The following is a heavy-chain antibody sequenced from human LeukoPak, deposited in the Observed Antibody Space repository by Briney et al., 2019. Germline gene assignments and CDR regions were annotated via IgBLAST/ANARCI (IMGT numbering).Heavy chain of an antibody. V-gene: IGHV3-33*01. CDR3: VRDGGSGGDY. J-gene: IGHJ4*02. CDR2: IWYDGSKK. CDR1: GFIFSNYG. Sequence: GGSLRLSCAASGFIFSNYGMHWVRQAPGKGLEWVAVIWYDGSKKYYADSVKGRFTISRDISDNTLYLQMNSLRAEDTAVYYCVRDGGSGGDYWGQGTLVTVSS. D-gene: IGHD2-15*01.